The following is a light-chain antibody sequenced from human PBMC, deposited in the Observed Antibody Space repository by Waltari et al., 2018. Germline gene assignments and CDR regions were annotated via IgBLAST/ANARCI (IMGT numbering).Light chain of an antibody. Sequence: MVSPQSPATLSLSPGERATLSCRDSQSVSSFLAWYQQKPGQAPRLLIYDASNRAAGIPAWFSGSGSGTDFTLTISSLEPEDFAVYYCQQRSNRPTFGQGTKVEIK. J-gene: IGKJ1*01. V-gene: IGKV3-11*01. CDR1: QSVSSF. CDR3: QQRSNRPT. CDR2: DAS.